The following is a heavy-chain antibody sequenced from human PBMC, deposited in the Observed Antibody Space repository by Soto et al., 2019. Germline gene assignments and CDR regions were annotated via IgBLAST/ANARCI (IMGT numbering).Heavy chain of an antibody. J-gene: IGHJ4*02. CDR2: IYPGDSDT. Sequence: GESLKISFKGSGYSFASHWVAWVRQMPEKGLEWIGTIYPGDSDTKYSSAFRGHVTISADTSVSTAYLQWRSLEATDSAIYYCARYSGSYWHYLDFWGQGTLVTSPQ. V-gene: IGHV5-51*01. CDR1: GYSFASHW. D-gene: IGHD1-26*01. CDR3: ARYSGSYWHYLDF.